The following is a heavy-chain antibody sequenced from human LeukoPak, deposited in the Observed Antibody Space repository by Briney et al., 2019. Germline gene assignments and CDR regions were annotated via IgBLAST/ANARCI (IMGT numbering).Heavy chain of an antibody. CDR1: GGSASSGHYF. J-gene: IGHJ4*02. V-gene: IGHV4-61*01. CDR2: VHNNGDT. D-gene: IGHD2-2*01. Sequence: PSETLSLTCTVSGGSASSGHYFWSWVRQPPGKGLEWIGYVHNNGDTNYNPSLERRVTISIDTSRTQVSLKLDSVTAADTAVYCCARTGYQGGYWGQGTLVTVSS. CDR3: ARTGYQGGY.